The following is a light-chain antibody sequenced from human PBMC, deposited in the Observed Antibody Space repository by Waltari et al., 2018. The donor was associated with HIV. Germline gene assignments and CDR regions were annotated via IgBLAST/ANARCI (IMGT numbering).Light chain of an antibody. CDR3: QVWDGNSDHQV. CDR1: NIGSKT. CDR2: DNA. V-gene: IGLV3-21*02. Sequence: SYVLTQPPSVSVATGQTAMMTCGGNNIGSKTVQWYQQKQGQAPILVIYDNADRPSGIPERFSGSNSGTTATLTISRVEAGDEADYFCQVWDGNSDHQVFGGGTKLTVL. J-gene: IGLJ3*02.